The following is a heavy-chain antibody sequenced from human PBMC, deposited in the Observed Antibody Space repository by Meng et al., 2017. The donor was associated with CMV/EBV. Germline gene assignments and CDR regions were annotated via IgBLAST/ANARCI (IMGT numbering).Heavy chain of an antibody. CDR2: IYYSGYT. J-gene: IGHJ4*02. CDR3: ATNGPYYDFWSGQDY. Sequence: LRLSCTVSGGSITSGDYYWSWIRQPPGKGLEWIGYIYYSGYTYYNPSLKSRVSLSVDTSKNQFSLKLSSVTAADTAVYYCATNGPYYDFWSGQDYWGQGTLVTVSS. CDR1: GGSITSGDYY. V-gene: IGHV4-30-4*08. D-gene: IGHD3-3*01.